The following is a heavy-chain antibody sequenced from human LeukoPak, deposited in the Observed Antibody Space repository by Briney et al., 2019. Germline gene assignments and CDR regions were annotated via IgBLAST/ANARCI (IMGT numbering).Heavy chain of an antibody. CDR2: INHSGST. J-gene: IGHJ4*02. Sequence: SETLSLTCAVYGGSFSGYYWSWIRQPPGKGLEWVGEINHSGSTNYNPSLKSRVTISVDTSKNQFSLKLSSVTAADTAVYYCARLSWGYCSSTSCATGDYWGQGTLVTVSS. V-gene: IGHV4-34*01. D-gene: IGHD2-2*01. CDR1: GGSFSGYY. CDR3: ARLSWGYCSSTSCATGDY.